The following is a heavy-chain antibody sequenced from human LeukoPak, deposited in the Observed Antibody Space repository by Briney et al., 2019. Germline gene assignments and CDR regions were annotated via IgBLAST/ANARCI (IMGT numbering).Heavy chain of an antibody. CDR1: GFTFGSYE. V-gene: IGHV3-48*03. CDR3: ARDFGGYGMDV. Sequence: PGGSPRLSCAASGFTFGSYEMNWVRQAPGKGLEWVSYISSSGSTIYYADSVKGRFTISRDNAKNSLYLQMNSLRAEDMAVYYCARDFGGYGMDVWGQGTTVTVSS. J-gene: IGHJ6*02. D-gene: IGHD2-15*01. CDR2: ISSSGSTI.